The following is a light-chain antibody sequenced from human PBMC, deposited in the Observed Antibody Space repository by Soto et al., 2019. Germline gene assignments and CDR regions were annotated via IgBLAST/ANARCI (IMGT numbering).Light chain of an antibody. CDR2: AAS. J-gene: IGKJ1*01. V-gene: IGKV1-39*01. Sequence: DIQMTQSPSSLSASVGDRVTLTCMASQSISSNLNWYQQKPGKAPKLLIYAASSLQSGVPSRFSGSGSGTDFTLTISSLQPEDFATYFCQQSYSTPRTFGQGTKVDI. CDR3: QQSYSTPRT. CDR1: QSISSN.